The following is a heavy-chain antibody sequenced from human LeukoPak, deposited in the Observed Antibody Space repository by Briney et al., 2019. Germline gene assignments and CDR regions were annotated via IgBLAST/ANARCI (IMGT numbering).Heavy chain of an antibody. D-gene: IGHD3-10*01. CDR3: ARALLWFGEPLGWFDP. CDR2: IYHSGST. CDR1: GGSISRGGYS. J-gene: IGHJ5*02. Sequence: PSETLSLTCAVSGGSISRGGYSWSRIRQPPGKGLEWIGYIYHSGSTYYNPSLKSRVTISVDRSKNQFSLKLSSVTAADTAVYYCARALLWFGEPLGWFDPWGQGTLVTVSS. V-gene: IGHV4-30-2*01.